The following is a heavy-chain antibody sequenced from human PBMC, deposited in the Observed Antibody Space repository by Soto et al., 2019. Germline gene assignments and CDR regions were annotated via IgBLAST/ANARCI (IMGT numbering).Heavy chain of an antibody. Sequence: EVQVLESGGGLAQPGRSLRLSCAVSGLSFSSYAMTWVRQSPGKGLEWVSSISRRGNSTYSAESVRGRFTISRDNSKNTLYLQMNSLRAEDTAVYYCAKDAKILDWLPTSYYFDFWGQGTLVTVSS. CDR1: GLSFSSYA. V-gene: IGHV3-23*01. CDR3: AKDAKILDWLPTSYYFDF. J-gene: IGHJ4*02. CDR2: ISRRGNST. D-gene: IGHD3-9*01.